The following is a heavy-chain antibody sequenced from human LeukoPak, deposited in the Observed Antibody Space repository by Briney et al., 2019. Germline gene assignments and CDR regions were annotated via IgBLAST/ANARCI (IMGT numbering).Heavy chain of an antibody. CDR2: ISGSGAST. D-gene: IGHD2-8*01. CDR3: ARDRATYCTNGICYDRESAFDI. J-gene: IGHJ3*02. V-gene: IGHV3-23*01. Sequence: GGSLRLSCAASGFTFSSYAMGWVRQAPGKGLEWVSVISGSGASTYYADSVKGRFTISRDDSKNTLYLQMNSLRAEDTAVYYCARDRATYCTNGICYDRESAFDIWGQGTMVTVSS. CDR1: GFTFSSYA.